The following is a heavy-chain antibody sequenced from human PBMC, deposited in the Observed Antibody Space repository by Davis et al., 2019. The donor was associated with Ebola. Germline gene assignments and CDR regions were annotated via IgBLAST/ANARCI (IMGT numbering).Heavy chain of an antibody. J-gene: IGHJ6*02. V-gene: IGHV3-21*04. CDR2: ISSSSSYI. Sequence: GESLKISCAASGFTFSSYSMNWVRQAPGKGLEWVSSISSSSSYIYYADSVKGRFTISRDNAKNSLYLQMNSLRAEDTAVYYCARVYYYGSGENGMDVWGQGTTVTVSS. CDR1: GFTFSSYS. D-gene: IGHD3-10*01. CDR3: ARVYYYGSGENGMDV.